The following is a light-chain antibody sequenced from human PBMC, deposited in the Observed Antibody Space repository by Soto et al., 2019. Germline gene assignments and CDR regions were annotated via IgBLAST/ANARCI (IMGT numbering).Light chain of an antibody. V-gene: IGKV3-11*01. CDR2: DAS. CDR1: QSVSSY. J-gene: IGKJ4*01. Sequence: EIVLTQSPATLSLSPGGRATLSCRASQSVSSYLAWYQQKPGQAPRLLIYDASNRATGIPARFSASGSGTVFTLTISSLEPEDCPVYYCQLRNNWPSLTFGGGTRVEIK. CDR3: QLRNNWPSLT.